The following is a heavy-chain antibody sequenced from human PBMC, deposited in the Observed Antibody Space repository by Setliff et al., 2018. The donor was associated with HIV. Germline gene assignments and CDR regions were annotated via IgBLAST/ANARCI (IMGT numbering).Heavy chain of an antibody. Sequence: PSETLSLTCTVSGASISSYSWRWIRQPAGKGLEWIGRIYTSGRTKYNPSLKSRVTMSVDTSKNQFSLNLTSVTAADTAVYYCARDPGIVGATDDHDAVDVWGQGTMVTVSS. CDR3: ARDPGIVGATDDHDAVDV. V-gene: IGHV4-4*07. D-gene: IGHD1-26*01. CDR1: GASISSYS. J-gene: IGHJ3*01. CDR2: IYTSGRT.